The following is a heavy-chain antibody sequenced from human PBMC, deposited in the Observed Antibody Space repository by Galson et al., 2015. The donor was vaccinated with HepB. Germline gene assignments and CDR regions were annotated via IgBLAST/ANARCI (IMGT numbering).Heavy chain of an antibody. CDR1: GGSSTNYG. Sequence: SVKVSCKASGGSSTNYGISWVRQAPAQGLEWIGGIISIYGTPNYAQRFQGRVTITADESTSTIYLELRSLRSEDTAVYYCTRGLYNWNYYFDFWGQGTLVTISS. D-gene: IGHD1-7*01. CDR3: TRGLYNWNYYFDF. V-gene: IGHV1-69*13. CDR2: IISIYGTP. J-gene: IGHJ4*02.